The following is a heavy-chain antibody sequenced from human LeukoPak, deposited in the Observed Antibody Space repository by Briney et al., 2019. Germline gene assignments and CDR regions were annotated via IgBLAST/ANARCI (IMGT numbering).Heavy chain of an antibody. D-gene: IGHD3-22*01. CDR3: VKILRSGYDYYFDH. Sequence: ASVKVSCKASGYTFTDYYMHWVRQAPGQGPEWMGWINPKSGGTNIAQKFQGGVTMTRDTSISTAYMELSRLTSGDTAMFYCVKILRSGYDYYFDHWGQGSLVTVSS. V-gene: IGHV1-2*02. CDR2: INPKSGGT. CDR1: GYTFTDYY. J-gene: IGHJ4*02.